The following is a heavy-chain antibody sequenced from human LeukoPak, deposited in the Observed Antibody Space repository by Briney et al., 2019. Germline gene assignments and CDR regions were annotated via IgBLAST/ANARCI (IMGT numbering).Heavy chain of an antibody. Sequence: PGGSLRLSCVASGFTLSTYGMHWVRQAPGKGLEWVAFIRYDGSDKFYGDSVKGRFTTSRDNSKNTLYLQTSRLRVEDTAVYYCAKDLDCSGGTCHKAFDCWGQGTLVTVSS. CDR3: AKDLDCSGGTCHKAFDC. CDR2: IRYDGSDK. J-gene: IGHJ4*02. D-gene: IGHD2-15*01. V-gene: IGHV3-30*02. CDR1: GFTLSTYG.